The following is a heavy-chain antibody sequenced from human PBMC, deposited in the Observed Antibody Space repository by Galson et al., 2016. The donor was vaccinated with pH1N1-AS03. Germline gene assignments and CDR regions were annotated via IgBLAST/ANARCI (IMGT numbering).Heavy chain of an antibody. CDR1: GFTLSGYG. CDR3: ANREKAATGQFDY. V-gene: IGHV3-30*02. Sequence: SLRLSCAASGFTLSGYGMHWVRQAPGKGLEWVAFVRFDGINKFYADSVKGRFTISRDNSKNTLYLQMNSLRTEDTAMYYCANREKAATGQFDYWGQGTLVTVSS. CDR2: VRFDGINK. J-gene: IGHJ4*02. D-gene: IGHD6-13*01.